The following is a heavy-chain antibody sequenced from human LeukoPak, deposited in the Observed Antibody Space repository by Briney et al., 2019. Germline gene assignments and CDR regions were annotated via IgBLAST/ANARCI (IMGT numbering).Heavy chain of an antibody. J-gene: IGHJ3*02. V-gene: IGHV3-9*01. CDR1: GFTFDDYA. CDR2: ISWNSGSI. Sequence: PGRSLRLSCAASGFTFDDYAMHWVRQAPGKGQEWVSGISWNSGSIGYADSVKGRFTISRDNAKNSLYLQMNSLRAEDTALYYCAKVLLGYCSGGSCSDAFDIWGQGTMVTVSS. D-gene: IGHD2-15*01. CDR3: AKVLLGYCSGGSCSDAFDI.